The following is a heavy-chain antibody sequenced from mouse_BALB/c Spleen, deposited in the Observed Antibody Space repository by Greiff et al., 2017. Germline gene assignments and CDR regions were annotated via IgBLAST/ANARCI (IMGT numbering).Heavy chain of an antibody. V-gene: IGHV1-7*01. CDR2: INPSTGYT. CDR3: ARSYYGSSRAMDY. D-gene: IGHD1-1*01. CDR1: GYTFTSYW. Sequence: QVQLKQSGAELAKPGASVKMSCKASGYTFTSYWMHWVKQRPGQGLEWIGYINPSTGYTEYNQKFKDKATLTADKSSSTAYMQLSSLTSEDSAVYYCARSYYGSSRAMDYWGQGTSVTVSS. J-gene: IGHJ4*01.